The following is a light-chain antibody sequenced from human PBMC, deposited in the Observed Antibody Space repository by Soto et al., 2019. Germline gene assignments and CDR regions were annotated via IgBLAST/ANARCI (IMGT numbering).Light chain of an antibody. CDR2: GAS. CDR1: QSVSSK. V-gene: IGKV3-15*01. J-gene: IGKJ1*01. CDR3: QQYNSSLWT. Sequence: EIVMTQSPATLSVSPGEGATLSCRASQSVSSKLAWYQQKPGQAPMLLIYGASTMATSIPARFSGSGSGTEFTLIISSLQSEDSAVYYCQQYNSSLWTFGQGTKVEIK.